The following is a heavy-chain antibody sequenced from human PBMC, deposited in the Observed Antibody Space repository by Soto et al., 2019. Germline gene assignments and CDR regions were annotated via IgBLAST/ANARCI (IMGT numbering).Heavy chain of an antibody. CDR1: GYMFTAYG. CDR3: ARDANDAFDI. D-gene: IGHD2-2*01. V-gene: IGHV5-51*01. J-gene: IGHJ3*02. CDR2: IYPSDSDT. Sequence: GESLKISCQATGYMFTAYGIGWVRQVPGKGLEWMGIIYPSDSDTTYHPSMQGHVTVSVDKSVSTAYVHWTSLKASDTAVYYCARDANDAFDIWGQGTMVTVSS.